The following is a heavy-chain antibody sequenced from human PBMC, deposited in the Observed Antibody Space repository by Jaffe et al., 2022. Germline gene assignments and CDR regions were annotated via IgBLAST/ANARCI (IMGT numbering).Heavy chain of an antibody. CDR2: IYHSGST. D-gene: IGHD6-13*01. J-gene: IGHJ5*02. CDR3: ASQPYSSSWQTFTPRRWFDP. CDR1: GYSISSGYY. Sequence: QVQLQESGPGLVKPSETLSLTCAVSGYSISSGYYWGWIRQPPGKGLEWIGSIYHSGSTYYNPSLKSRVTISVDTSKNQFSLKLSSVTAADTAVYYCASQPYSSSWQTFTPRRWFDPWGQGTLVTVSS. V-gene: IGHV4-38-2*01.